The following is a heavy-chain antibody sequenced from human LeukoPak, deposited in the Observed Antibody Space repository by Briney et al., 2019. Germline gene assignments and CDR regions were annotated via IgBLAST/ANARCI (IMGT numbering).Heavy chain of an antibody. V-gene: IGHV1-2*02. J-gene: IGHJ4*02. CDR3: AREWEDGVVPAAIIGY. Sequence: ASVKVSCKASGYTFAGYYMHWVRQAPGQGLEWMGWINPNSGGTNYAQKFQGRVTMTRDTSISTAYMELSGLRSDDTAVYYCAREWEDGVVPAAIIGYWGQGTLVTVSS. D-gene: IGHD2-2*01. CDR2: INPNSGGT. CDR1: GYTFAGYY.